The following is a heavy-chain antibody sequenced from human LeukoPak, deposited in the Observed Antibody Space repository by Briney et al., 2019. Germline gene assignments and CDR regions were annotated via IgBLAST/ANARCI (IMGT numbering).Heavy chain of an antibody. CDR3: AKLDYFDTQ. V-gene: IGHV3-23*01. Sequence: GGSLRLSCAASGFTFASYAMSWVRQAPGKGLEWVSSITGSGASTYYADSVKGRFTISRENSKNTLYLQVNSLRAEDTAVYFCAKLDYFDTQGGQGTLVTVS. D-gene: IGHD3-22*01. CDR1: GFTFASYA. CDR2: ITGSGAST. J-gene: IGHJ4*02.